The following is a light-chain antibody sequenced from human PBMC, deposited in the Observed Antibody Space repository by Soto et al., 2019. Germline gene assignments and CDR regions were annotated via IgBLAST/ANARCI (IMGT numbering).Light chain of an antibody. CDR3: QQSFSTPP. J-gene: IGKJ5*01. CDR1: QRINIY. Sequence: DIQMTQSPSSLSTSIGDRVTITCRASQRINIYLNWYRQKPGKAPELLIYSASNLQSGVPSRFSGSGSGTDFTLTISGLQSEDFATYYCQQSFSTPPFGQGKRLDNK. CDR2: SAS. V-gene: IGKV1-39*01.